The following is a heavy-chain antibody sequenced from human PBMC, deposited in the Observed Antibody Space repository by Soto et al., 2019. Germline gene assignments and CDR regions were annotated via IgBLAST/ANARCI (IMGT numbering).Heavy chain of an antibody. Sequence: QLQLQESGPGLVKPSETLSLTCTVSGGSISSSSYYWGWIRQPPGKGLEWIGSIYYSGSTYYNPSLKSRVTISVDTSKNQSSLKLSSVTAADTAVYYCARHNPPFDFWSGYYLYYYYYYMDVWGKGTTVTVSS. CDR3: ARHNPPFDFWSGYYLYYYYYYMDV. V-gene: IGHV4-39*01. CDR2: IYYSGST. CDR1: GGSISSSSYY. J-gene: IGHJ6*03. D-gene: IGHD3-3*01.